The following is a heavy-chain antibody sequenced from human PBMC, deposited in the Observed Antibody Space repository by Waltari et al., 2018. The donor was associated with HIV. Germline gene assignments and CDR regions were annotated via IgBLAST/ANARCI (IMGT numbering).Heavy chain of an antibody. CDR3: AGARFDRQGSSASYYCDT. CDR2: LFHYRSN. Sequence: QLFESGPGFSQSSQVPFLPCTSLGRSFGFSDFFWAWIRQWPGRGLGWVGQLFHYRSNSFNPYLMSRLGTSFGRSKNHLFLHLDSLTEAEAAVFFCAGARFDRQGSSASYYCDTWGEGALVTVSS. D-gene: IGHD3-9*01. CDR1: GRSFGFSDFF. J-gene: IGHJ5*02. V-gene: IGHV4-30-4*01.